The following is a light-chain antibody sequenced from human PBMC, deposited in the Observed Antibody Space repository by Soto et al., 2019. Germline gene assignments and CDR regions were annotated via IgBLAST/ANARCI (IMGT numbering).Light chain of an antibody. CDR2: DAS. J-gene: IGKJ5*01. V-gene: IGKV1-33*01. CDR1: QDIKNY. CDR3: QQFYDLPIT. Sequence: DIQMTQSPSSLSASVGDRVTITCQASQDIKNYLNWYQQQPGKAPKVLIYDASKLQAGVPSRFSGRGSGKDFTFTISSLQPDDSGTYYCQQFYDLPITFGQGTRLEIK.